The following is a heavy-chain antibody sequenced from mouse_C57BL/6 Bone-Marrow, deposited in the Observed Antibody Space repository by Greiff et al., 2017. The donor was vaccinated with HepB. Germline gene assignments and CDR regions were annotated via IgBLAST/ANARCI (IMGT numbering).Heavy chain of an antibody. CDR1: GYTFTDYY. CDR3: AGGYYVPYAMDY. J-gene: IGHJ4*01. D-gene: IGHD2-3*01. Sequence: VQLQQSGPELVKPGASVKISCKASGYTFTDYYMNWVKQSHGKSLEWIGDINPNNGGTSYNQKFKGKATLTVDKSSSTAYMELRSLTSEDSAVYYCAGGYYVPYAMDYWGQGTSVTVSS. CDR2: INPNNGGT. V-gene: IGHV1-26*01.